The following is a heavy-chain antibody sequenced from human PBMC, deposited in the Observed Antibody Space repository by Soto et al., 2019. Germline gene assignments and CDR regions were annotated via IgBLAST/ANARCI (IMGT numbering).Heavy chain of an antibody. V-gene: IGHV4-59*08. Sequence: SETLSLTCTVSGGSISSYYWSWIRRPPGKGLEWVGYVYYTGTTMYNPSLKSRLTISVDRSKNQVSLNLTSVTAADTAVYYCARLGGYYQALDHWSQGTLVTV. CDR3: ARLGGYYQALDH. CDR2: VYYTGTT. J-gene: IGHJ4*02. D-gene: IGHD3-3*01. CDR1: GGSISSYY.